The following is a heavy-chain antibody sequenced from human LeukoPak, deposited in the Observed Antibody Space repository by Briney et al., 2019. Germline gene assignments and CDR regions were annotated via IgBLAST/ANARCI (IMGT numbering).Heavy chain of an antibody. CDR3: ARDGNDYGSGSYKDY. CDR1: GGTFSSYA. Sequence: SVKVSCKASGGTFSSYAISWVRQAPGQGLEWMGGIIPILGIANYAQKFQGRVTITADKSTSTAYMELSSLRSEDTAVYYCARDGNDYGSGSYKDYWGQGTLVTVSS. CDR2: IIPILGIA. D-gene: IGHD3-10*01. J-gene: IGHJ4*02. V-gene: IGHV1-69*10.